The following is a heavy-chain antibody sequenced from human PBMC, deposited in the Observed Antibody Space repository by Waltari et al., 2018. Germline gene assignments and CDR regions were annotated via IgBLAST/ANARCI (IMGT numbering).Heavy chain of an antibody. CDR2: IIPILGTA. Sequence: QVQLVQSGAEVKKPGSSVKVSCKASGGTFSSYAISWVRQAPGQGLEWMGGIIPILGTANYAQKFQGRVTITADESTSTAYMELSSLRSEDTAVYYCARDPDIVVVPAAIREYYYYGMDVWGQGP. CDR3: ARDPDIVVVPAAIREYYYYGMDV. CDR1: GGTFSSYA. J-gene: IGHJ6*02. V-gene: IGHV1-69*01. D-gene: IGHD2-2*02.